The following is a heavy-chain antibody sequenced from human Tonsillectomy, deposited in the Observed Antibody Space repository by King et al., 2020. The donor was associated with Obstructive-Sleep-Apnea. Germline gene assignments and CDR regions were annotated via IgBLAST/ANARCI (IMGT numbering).Heavy chain of an antibody. Sequence: VQLVESGGGLVQPGGSLRLSCAASVFTFSTYAMSWVRQAPGKGLEWVSAISAGGGSTYYADSVKGRFTISGDNSKNTLYLQMNTLRAEDTAVYYCAKDKGSGYLFDYWGQGTQVTVSS. D-gene: IGHD5-12*01. CDR2: ISAGGGST. CDR1: VFTFSTYA. V-gene: IGHV3-23*04. J-gene: IGHJ4*02. CDR3: AKDKGSGYLFDY.